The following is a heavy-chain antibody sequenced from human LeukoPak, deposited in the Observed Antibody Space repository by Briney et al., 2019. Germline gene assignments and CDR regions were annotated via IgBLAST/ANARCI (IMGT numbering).Heavy chain of an antibody. CDR2: IIPILGIA. J-gene: IGHJ4*02. V-gene: IGHV1-69*04. CDR1: GGTFSSYA. D-gene: IGHD3-16*02. CDR3: ARAPWVLRLWELSPFDY. Sequence: SVKVSCKASGGTFSSYAISWVRQAPGQGLEWMGRIIPILGIANYAQKFQGRVTITADKSTSTAYMELSSLRSEDTAVYYCARAPWVLRLWELSPFDYWGQGTLVTVSS.